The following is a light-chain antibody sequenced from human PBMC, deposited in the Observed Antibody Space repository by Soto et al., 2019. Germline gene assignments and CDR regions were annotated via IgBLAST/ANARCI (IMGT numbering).Light chain of an antibody. CDR1: QSVSSY. Sequence: EIVLTQSPATLSLSPGERATLSCRASQSVSSYLAWYQQKPGQAPRLLIYDASNRATGIPARFSGSGSGTGFTLTISSLEPEYFAVYYCQQRSNWPLTFGGGTKVEIK. CDR3: QQRSNWPLT. J-gene: IGKJ4*01. CDR2: DAS. V-gene: IGKV3-11*01.